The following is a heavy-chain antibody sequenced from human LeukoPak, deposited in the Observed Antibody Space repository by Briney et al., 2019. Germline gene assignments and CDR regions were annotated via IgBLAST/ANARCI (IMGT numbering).Heavy chain of an antibody. CDR3: ARLFGSVVTNWFDP. J-gene: IGHJ5*02. D-gene: IGHD3-3*01. CDR2: IYDSGST. V-gene: IGHV4-39*01. CDR1: GDSISNSSHY. Sequence: SETLSLTCTVSGDSISNSSHYWGWIRQPPGKGLEWIGSIYDSGSTYYNPSLKSRVTISVDTSKNQFSLKLSSVTAADTAVYYCARLFGSVVTNWFDPWGQGSLVTVSS.